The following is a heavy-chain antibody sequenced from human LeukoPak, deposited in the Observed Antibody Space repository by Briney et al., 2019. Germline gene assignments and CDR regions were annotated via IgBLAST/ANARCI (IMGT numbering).Heavy chain of an antibody. Sequence: SETLSLTCAVYGGSFSGYYWSWIRQPPGKGLEWIGEINHSGSTNYNPSLKSRVTISVDTSKNQFSLKLSSVTAADTAVYYCAMSGFSSSWGVIDAFDIWGQGTMVTVSS. CDR1: GGSFSGYY. V-gene: IGHV4-34*01. CDR3: AMSGFSSSWGVIDAFDI. CDR2: INHSGST. D-gene: IGHD6-13*01. J-gene: IGHJ3*02.